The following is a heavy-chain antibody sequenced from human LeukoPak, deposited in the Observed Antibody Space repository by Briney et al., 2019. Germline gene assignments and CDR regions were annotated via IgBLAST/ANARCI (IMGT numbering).Heavy chain of an antibody. Sequence: GGSLRLSCAASGFTFSSYGMHWVRQAPGKGLEWVAVISYDGSNKYYADSVKGRFTISRDNSKNTLYLQMNSLRAEDTAVYYCAKTPGGYDYVWGTLDYWGQGTLVTVSS. CDR3: AKTPGGYDYVWGTLDY. D-gene: IGHD3-16*01. CDR2: ISYDGSNK. CDR1: GFTFSSYG. V-gene: IGHV3-30*18. J-gene: IGHJ4*02.